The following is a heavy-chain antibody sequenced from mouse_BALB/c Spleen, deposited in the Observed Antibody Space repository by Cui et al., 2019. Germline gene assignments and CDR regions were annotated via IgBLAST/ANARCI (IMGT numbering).Heavy chain of an antibody. CDR3: ARYDYYGSSYFDY. CDR1: GYTFTSYW. V-gene: IGHV1-72*01. J-gene: IGHJ2*01. CDR2: IDPNSGGT. Sequence: VHLPQSGAELVKPGASVKLSCKASGYTFTSYWMHWVKQRPGRGLEWIGRIDPNSGGTKSNEKFKSKATLTVDKPSSTAYMQLSSLTSEDSAVYYCARYDYYGSSYFDYWGQGTTRTVSS. D-gene: IGHD1-1*01.